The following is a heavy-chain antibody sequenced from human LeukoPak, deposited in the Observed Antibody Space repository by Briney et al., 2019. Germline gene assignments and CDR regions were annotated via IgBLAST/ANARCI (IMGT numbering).Heavy chain of an antibody. J-gene: IGHJ6*03. CDR2: IGGGGRDT. Sequence: GGSLRLSCAASGFTFSTYAMSWVRQAPGKGLEWLSTIGGGGRDTFYADSVKGRFTVSRDNSKNTLYLQMSSLRDEDTAVYFCAKNRGANYYNYYMDVWGKGTTVTVSS. D-gene: IGHD4/OR15-4a*01. CDR3: AKNRGANYYNYYMDV. V-gene: IGHV3-23*01. CDR1: GFTFSTYA.